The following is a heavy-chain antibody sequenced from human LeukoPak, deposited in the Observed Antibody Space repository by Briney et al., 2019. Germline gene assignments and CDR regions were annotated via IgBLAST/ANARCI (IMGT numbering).Heavy chain of an antibody. CDR1: GGSISSGDYY. J-gene: IGHJ5*02. D-gene: IGHD6-19*01. CDR3: AGLDSSGYWFDP. Sequence: PSETLSLTCTISGGSISSGDYYWSWIRQPPGKGLEWIGYIYYSGSTYYNPSLKSRVTISVDTSKNQFSLKLSSVTAADTAVYYCAGLDSSGYWFDPWGQGTLVTVSS. V-gene: IGHV4-30-4*01. CDR2: IYYSGST.